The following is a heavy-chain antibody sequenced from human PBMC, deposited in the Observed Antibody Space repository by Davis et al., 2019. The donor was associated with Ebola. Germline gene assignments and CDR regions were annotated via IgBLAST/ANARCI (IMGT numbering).Heavy chain of an antibody. D-gene: IGHD6-19*01. CDR1: GGSISSGGQF. J-gene: IGHJ4*02. CDR2: ISFSGST. Sequence: MPSETLSLTCTVSGGSISSGGQFWSWIRQHPVKGLEWIGFISFSGSTYYNPSFQSRITISSDTSKNQFSLTLKSVAAADTATYYCARDVGGFSSGYYLSGVVLWGQGTLVTVSS. CDR3: ARDVGGFSSGYYLSGVVL. V-gene: IGHV4-31*03.